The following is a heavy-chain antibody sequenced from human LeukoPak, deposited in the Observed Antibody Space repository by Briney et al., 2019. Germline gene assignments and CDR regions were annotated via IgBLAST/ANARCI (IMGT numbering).Heavy chain of an antibody. Sequence: PGGSLRLSCAASGFTFRSYAMSWVRQAPGKGLEWVSGISESGVGTNYADSVKGRITSSRDNNKNTLYLKRNSMRDEDTAVYYCAKVKVGATIDYWGQGTLVTVSS. D-gene: IGHD1-26*01. J-gene: IGHJ4*02. CDR1: GFTFRSYA. V-gene: IGHV3-23*01. CDR3: AKVKVGATIDY. CDR2: ISESGVGT.